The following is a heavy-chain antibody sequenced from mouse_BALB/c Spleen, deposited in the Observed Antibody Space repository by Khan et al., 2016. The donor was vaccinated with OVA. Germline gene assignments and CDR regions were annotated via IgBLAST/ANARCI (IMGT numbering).Heavy chain of an antibody. D-gene: IGHD2-4*01. J-gene: IGHJ2*01. CDR2: IHYSGST. CDR1: GYSITSGYS. V-gene: IGHV3-1*02. CDR3: ARPQDYGYLDY. Sequence: EVQLQESGPDLVKPSQSLSLTCTVTGYSITSGYSWHWIRQFPGNKLEWMGYIHYSGSTNYNPSLKSRFSITRDTSKNQFFLPLTSVTTEDTATDYWARPQDYGYLDYWGQGTTLPVSA.